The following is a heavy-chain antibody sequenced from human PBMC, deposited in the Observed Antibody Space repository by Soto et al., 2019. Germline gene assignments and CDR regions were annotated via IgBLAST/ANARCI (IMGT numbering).Heavy chain of an antibody. D-gene: IGHD3-3*01. CDR1: SGSISSSNW. J-gene: IGHJ5*02. CDR3: ARASGDDFFWFDP. CDR2: IYHSGST. Sequence: LSLTCAVSSGSISSSNWWSWVRQPPGKGLEWIGEIYHSGSTNYNPSLKSRVTISVDKSKNQFSLKLSSVTAADTAVYYCARASGDDFFWFDPWGQGTLVTVSS. V-gene: IGHV4-4*02.